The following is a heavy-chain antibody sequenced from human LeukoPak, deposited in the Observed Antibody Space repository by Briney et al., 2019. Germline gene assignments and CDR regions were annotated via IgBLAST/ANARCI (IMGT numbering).Heavy chain of an antibody. V-gene: IGHV4-61*02. D-gene: IGHD4-23*01. CDR3: ARGDYGGHYDY. CDR2: IYTSGST. Sequence: SQTLSLTCTVSGGSISSGSYYWSWIRQPAGKGLEWIGRIYTSGSTNYNPSLKSRVTMSVDTSKNQFSLKLSSVTAADTAVYYCARGDYGGHYDYWGQGTLVTVSS. CDR1: GGSISSGSYY. J-gene: IGHJ4*02.